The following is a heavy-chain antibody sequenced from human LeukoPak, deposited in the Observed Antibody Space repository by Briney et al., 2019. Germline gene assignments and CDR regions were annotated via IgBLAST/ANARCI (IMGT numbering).Heavy chain of an antibody. J-gene: IGHJ4*02. CDR3: ARRRNSGSYWRENYFDY. Sequence: SETLSLTCTVSGGSISSYYWSWIRQPPGKGLEWIGYIYYSGSTNYNPSLKSRVTISVDTSKNLFSLKLSSVTAADTAVYYCARRRNSGSYWRENYFDYWGQGTLVTVSS. CDR2: IYYSGST. CDR1: GGSISSYY. V-gene: IGHV4-59*08. D-gene: IGHD1-26*01.